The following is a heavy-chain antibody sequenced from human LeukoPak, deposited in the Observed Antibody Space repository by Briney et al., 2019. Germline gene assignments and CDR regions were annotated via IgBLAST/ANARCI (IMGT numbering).Heavy chain of an antibody. J-gene: IGHJ4*02. CDR1: GYTFTSYG. D-gene: IGHD2-15*01. V-gene: IGHV1-18*01. Sequence: ASLKVSCMASGYTFTSYGISWVRQAPGQGLEWMGWISAYNGNTNYAQKLQGRVTMTTDTSTSTAYMGLRSLRSDDTAVYYCARDRGFILFDYWGQGTLVTVSS. CDR3: ARDRGFILFDY. CDR2: ISAYNGNT.